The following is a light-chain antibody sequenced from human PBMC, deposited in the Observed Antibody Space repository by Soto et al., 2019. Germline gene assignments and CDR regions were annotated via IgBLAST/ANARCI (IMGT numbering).Light chain of an antibody. CDR3: QQYGSSPWT. Sequence: DIVLTQSPGSLSYSPGERATLSCRASQSVSSSYLAWYQQKPGQAPRLLIYGASSRATGIPDRFSGSGSGTDFTLTISRLEPEDFAVYYCQQYGSSPWTFGQGTKWIS. J-gene: IGKJ1*01. CDR1: QSVSSSY. V-gene: IGKV3-20*01. CDR2: GAS.